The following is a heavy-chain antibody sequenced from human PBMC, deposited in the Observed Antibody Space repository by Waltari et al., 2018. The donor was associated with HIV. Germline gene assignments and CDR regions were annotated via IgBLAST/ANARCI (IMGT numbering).Heavy chain of an antibody. J-gene: IGHJ6*02. V-gene: IGHV4-30-4*01. CDR1: GGSISSGDYY. Sequence: QVQLQESGPGLVKPSQTLSLTCTVSGGSISSGDYYWSWIRQPPGKGLEWIGYIYYSGSTYYNPCLKIRVTISVDTSKNQFSLKLSSVTAADTAVYYCARDCCDFWSGYSRHYYYGMDVWGQGTTVTVSS. CDR2: IYYSGST. D-gene: IGHD3-3*01. CDR3: ARDCCDFWSGYSRHYYYGMDV.